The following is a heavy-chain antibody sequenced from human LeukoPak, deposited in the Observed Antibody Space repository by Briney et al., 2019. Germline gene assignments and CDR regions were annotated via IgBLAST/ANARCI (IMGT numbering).Heavy chain of an antibody. CDR3: AKGNGYSYGRYYFDY. CDR2: ITASGGNT. CDR1: GFTFSSYA. Sequence: GGSLRLSCAASGFTFSSYAMGWVRQAPGKGLEWVSAITASGGNTYYADSVKGRFTISRDNSKNTLYMQVNSLRAEDTAVYYCAKGNGYSYGRYYFDYWGQGTLVTVSS. V-gene: IGHV3-23*01. J-gene: IGHJ4*02. D-gene: IGHD5-18*01.